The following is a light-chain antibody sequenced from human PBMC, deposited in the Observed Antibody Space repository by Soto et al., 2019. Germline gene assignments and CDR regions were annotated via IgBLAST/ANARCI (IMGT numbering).Light chain of an antibody. Sequence: EIVLTQSPGTLSLSPGERATLSCRASQSVSSSYLAWYQQKPVQAPKVLIYRASSRATGIPDRFSGSGSGTDFTLTISRLEPEDFAVYYCQQYGSSPLTFGGGTKVDI. CDR3: QQYGSSPLT. V-gene: IGKV3-20*01. CDR1: QSVSSSY. J-gene: IGKJ4*01. CDR2: RAS.